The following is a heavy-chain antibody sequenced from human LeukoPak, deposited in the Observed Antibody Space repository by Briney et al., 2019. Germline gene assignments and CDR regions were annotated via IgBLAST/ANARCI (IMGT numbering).Heavy chain of an antibody. CDR1: GGSFSGYY. V-gene: IGHV4-34*01. CDR3: ARFSLGIVVVPAAYGSDAFDI. J-gene: IGHJ3*02. CDR2: INHSGST. D-gene: IGHD2-2*01. Sequence: SETLSLTCAVSGGSFSGYYWSWIRQPPGKGLEWIGEINHSGSTNYNPSLKSRVTISVDTSKNQFSLKLSSVTAADTAVYYCARFSLGIVVVPAAYGSDAFDIWGQGTMVTVSS.